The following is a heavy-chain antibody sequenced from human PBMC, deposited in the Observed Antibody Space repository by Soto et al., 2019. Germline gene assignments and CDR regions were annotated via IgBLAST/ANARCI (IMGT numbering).Heavy chain of an antibody. D-gene: IGHD3-22*01. Sequence: QVQLVESGGGVVQPGRSLRLSCAASGFTFSSYGMHWVRQAPGKGLEWVAVISYDGSNKYYADSVKGRFTIPRDNSKNTLYLQMNSLRAEDTAVYYCAKGYDSSGYYHFDYWGQGTLVTVSS. CDR1: GFTFSSYG. CDR3: AKGYDSSGYYHFDY. CDR2: ISYDGSNK. J-gene: IGHJ4*02. V-gene: IGHV3-30*18.